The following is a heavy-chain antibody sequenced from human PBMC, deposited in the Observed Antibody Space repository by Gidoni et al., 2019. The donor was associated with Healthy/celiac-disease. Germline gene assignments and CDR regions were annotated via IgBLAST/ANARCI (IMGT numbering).Heavy chain of an antibody. CDR2: MNHNRGKT. D-gene: IGHD2-21*01. CDR3: ARGGLIWGWNTDYGMDV. V-gene: IGHV1-8*01. Sequence: QLPLVQSGAEVKNPGASVKVSCTASGYPFPSYDINWVRQATGQGIEWMGWMNHNRGKTGYAQKFQGRVTMTRNTSISTAYMELSRRRAEDTAVYYCARGGLIWGWNTDYGMDVWGQGTTVTVSS. CDR1: GYPFPSYD. J-gene: IGHJ6*02.